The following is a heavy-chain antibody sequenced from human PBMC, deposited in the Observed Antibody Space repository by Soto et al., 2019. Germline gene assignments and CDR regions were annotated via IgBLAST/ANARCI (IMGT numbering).Heavy chain of an antibody. D-gene: IGHD2-2*01. CDR1: GYSFTSYW. CDR2: IYPGDSDT. J-gene: IGHJ4*02. V-gene: IGHV5-51*01. Sequence: GESLKISCKGSGYSFTSYWIGWVRQMPGKGLEWMGIIYPGDSDTRYSPSFQGQVTMSADKSLNTAYLQWSSLKASDTGMYFCARDGLSSSTSFDYWGQGTQVTVSS. CDR3: ARDGLSSSTSFDY.